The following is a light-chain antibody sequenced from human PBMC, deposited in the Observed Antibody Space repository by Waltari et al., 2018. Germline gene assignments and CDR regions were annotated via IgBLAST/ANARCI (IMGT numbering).Light chain of an antibody. Sequence: DIQMTQSPYSLSASVGDRVTITCQASQAISNHLKWYQHKPGKAPELLIFDATNLETGVPSRFRGSGSGTDFTLTIPSLQPEDFATYYCQQYDNLASFGGGTKVEIK. CDR1: QAISNH. J-gene: IGKJ4*01. V-gene: IGKV1-33*01. CDR2: DAT. CDR3: QQYDNLAS.